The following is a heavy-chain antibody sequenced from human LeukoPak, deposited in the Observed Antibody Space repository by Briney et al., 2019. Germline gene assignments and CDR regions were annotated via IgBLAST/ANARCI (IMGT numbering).Heavy chain of an antibody. Sequence: GGSLRLSCAASGFTFTSHAMSWVRQASGKGLEWVSIISGSGDSTYYADSVKGRFTISRDNSKNTLYLQMNSLRADDTAVYYCAKESGYDVDFDYWGQVTLVTVSS. CDR1: GFTFTSHA. CDR3: AKESGYDVDFDY. D-gene: IGHD5-12*01. V-gene: IGHV3-23*01. J-gene: IGHJ4*02. CDR2: ISGSGDST.